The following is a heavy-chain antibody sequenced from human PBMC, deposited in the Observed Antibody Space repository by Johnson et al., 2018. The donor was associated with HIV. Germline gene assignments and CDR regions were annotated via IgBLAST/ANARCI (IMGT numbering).Heavy chain of an antibody. D-gene: IGHD1-26*01. Sequence: QLVESGGGLVQPGRSLRLSCAASGFTFDDYAMHWVRQAPGKGLEWVSGISWNSGSIGYADSVKGRFTISRDNAKNSLYLQMNSLRAEDTAVYYCAKATEGEGLWAFDIWGQGTMVTVSA. CDR1: GFTFDDYA. V-gene: IGHV3-9*01. J-gene: IGHJ3*02. CDR3: AKATEGEGLWAFDI. CDR2: ISWNSGSI.